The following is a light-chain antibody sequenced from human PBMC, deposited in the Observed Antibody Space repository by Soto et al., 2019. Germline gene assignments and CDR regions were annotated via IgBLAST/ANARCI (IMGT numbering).Light chain of an antibody. CDR3: SSYTTSSTVV. J-gene: IGLJ1*01. CDR1: SXDVGGYNF. V-gene: IGLV2-14*03. Sequence: QSVLTQPASVFGSPGQSITISCTGTSXDVGGYNFVSWYQQHPGKAPKLMIYEVSNRPSGVSNRFSGSKSGNTASLTISGLQPEDEADYYCSSYTTSSTVVFGTGTKVTV. CDR2: EVS.